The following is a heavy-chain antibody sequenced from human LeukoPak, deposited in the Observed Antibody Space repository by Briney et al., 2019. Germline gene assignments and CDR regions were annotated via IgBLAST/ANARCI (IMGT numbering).Heavy chain of an antibody. CDR1: GGSISSSSYY. V-gene: IGHV4-39*01. D-gene: IGHD2-2*01. CDR2: IYYSGST. CDR3: ARISLDPALGDY. J-gene: IGHJ4*02. Sequence: PSETLSLTCTVSGGSISSSSYYWGWIRQPPGKGLEWIGSIYYSGSTYYNPFLKSRVTISVDTSKNQFSLKPSSVTAADTAVYYCARISLDPALGDYWGQGTLVTASS.